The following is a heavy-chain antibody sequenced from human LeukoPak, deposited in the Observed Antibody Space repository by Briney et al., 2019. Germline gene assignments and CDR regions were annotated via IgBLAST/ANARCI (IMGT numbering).Heavy chain of an antibody. Sequence: TLXLTCTVSGGSISGGGYYWSWIRQPAGKGLEWIGRIYTSGNTNYNPSLKSRATISVDTSKNQFSLKLSSVTAADTAVYYCARTPRLWSLRAAPYDIGIVNDYWGQGTLVTVSS. CDR3: ARTPRLWSLRAAPYDIGIVNDY. D-gene: IGHD3-22*01. CDR2: IYTSGNT. J-gene: IGHJ4*02. V-gene: IGHV4-61*02. CDR1: GGSISGGGYY.